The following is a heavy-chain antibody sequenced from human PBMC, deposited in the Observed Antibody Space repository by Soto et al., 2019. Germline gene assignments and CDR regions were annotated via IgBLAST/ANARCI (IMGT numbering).Heavy chain of an antibody. J-gene: IGHJ4*02. CDR2: IWYDGSNK. CDR3: ARDQGGYRSGGSCYSEGIFAY. Sequence: GGSLRLSCAASGFTFSSYGMHWVHQAPGKGLEWVAVIWYDGSNKYYADSVKGRFTISRDNSKNTLYLQMNSLRAEDTAVYYCARDQGGYRSGGSCYSEGIFAYWGQGTLVTVSS. CDR1: GFTFSSYG. V-gene: IGHV3-33*01. D-gene: IGHD2-15*01.